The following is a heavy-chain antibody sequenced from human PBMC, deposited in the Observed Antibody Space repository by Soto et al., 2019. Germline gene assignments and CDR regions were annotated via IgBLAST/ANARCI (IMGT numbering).Heavy chain of an antibody. Sequence: GESLKISCKGSGYSFTSYWISWVRQMPGKGLEWMGRIDPSDSYTNYSPSFQGHVTISADKSISTAYLQWSSLKASDTAMYYCARQNIAAAGTPGYYYGMDVWGQGTTVTVSS. CDR1: GYSFTSYW. D-gene: IGHD6-13*01. V-gene: IGHV5-10-1*01. CDR2: IDPSDSYT. J-gene: IGHJ6*02. CDR3: ARQNIAAAGTPGYYYGMDV.